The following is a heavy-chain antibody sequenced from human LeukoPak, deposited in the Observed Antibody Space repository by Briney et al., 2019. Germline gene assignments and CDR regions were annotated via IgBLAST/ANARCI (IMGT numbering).Heavy chain of an antibody. CDR2: IIPILGIA. D-gene: IGHD6-13*01. J-gene: IGHJ4*02. V-gene: IGHV1-69*04. Sequence: ASVKVSCKASGGTFSSYAISWVRQAPGQGLEWMGRIIPILGIANYAQKFQGRVTITTDESTSTAYMELSSLRSEDTAVYYCARGPVGYSSSWYVELDYWGQGTLVTVSS. CDR1: GGTFSSYA. CDR3: ARGPVGYSSSWYVELDY.